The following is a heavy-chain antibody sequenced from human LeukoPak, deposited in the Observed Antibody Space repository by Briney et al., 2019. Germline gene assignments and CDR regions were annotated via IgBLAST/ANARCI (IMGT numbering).Heavy chain of an antibody. CDR2: ISGSGGST. V-gene: IGHV3-23*01. CDR1: GFTFSSYA. D-gene: IGHD3-3*01. CDR3: AKVSVWSGYYSGMDV. J-gene: IGHJ6*02. Sequence: PGGSLRLSCAASGFTFSSYAMSWVRQAPGKGLEWVSAISGSGGSTYYADSVKGRFTISRDSSKNTLYQQMNSLRAEDTAVYYCAKVSVWSGYYSGMDVWGQGTTVTVSS.